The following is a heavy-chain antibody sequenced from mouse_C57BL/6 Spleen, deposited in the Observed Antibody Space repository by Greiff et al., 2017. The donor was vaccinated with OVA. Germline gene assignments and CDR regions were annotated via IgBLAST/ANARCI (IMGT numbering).Heavy chain of an antibody. V-gene: IGHV1-53*01. Sequence: VQLQQPGTELVKPGASVKLSCKASGYTFTSYWMHWVKQRPGQGLEWIGNINPSNGGTNYNEKFKSQATLTVVKSSSTAYMQLSSLTSEDSAVYYCAREGTGTDYFDYWGQGTTLTVSS. CDR1: GYTFTSYW. J-gene: IGHJ2*01. D-gene: IGHD4-1*01. CDR3: AREGTGTDYFDY. CDR2: INPSNGGT.